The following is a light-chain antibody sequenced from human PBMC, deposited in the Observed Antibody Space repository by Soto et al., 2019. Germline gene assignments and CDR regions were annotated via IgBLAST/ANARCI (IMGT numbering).Light chain of an antibody. V-gene: IGLV1-40*01. CDR3: QSYDSSLSVVV. Sequence: QPVLTQPPSVSEAPGQRVTIPCTGSSSNIGAGYDVHWYHQLPGTAPKLLIYGNSNRPSGVPDRFSGSKSGTSASLAITGLQAEDEADYYCQSYDSSLSVVVFGGGTKLTVL. J-gene: IGLJ2*01. CDR1: SSNIGAGYD. CDR2: GNS.